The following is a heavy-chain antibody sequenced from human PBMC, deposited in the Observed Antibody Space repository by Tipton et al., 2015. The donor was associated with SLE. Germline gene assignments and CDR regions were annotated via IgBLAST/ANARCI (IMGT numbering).Heavy chain of an antibody. CDR3: AKGDGSSWCGTDY. Sequence: GSLRLSCAASGFDFSGYGMHWVRQTPDKGLEWVAFIRYDGSKTFLADSVKGRFTISRDNSRNTLYLQMNSLRPEDTAMYYCAKGDGSSWCGTDYWGQGTLATVSS. CDR1: GFDFSGYG. V-gene: IGHV3-30*02. J-gene: IGHJ4*02. D-gene: IGHD6-13*01. CDR2: IRYDGSKT.